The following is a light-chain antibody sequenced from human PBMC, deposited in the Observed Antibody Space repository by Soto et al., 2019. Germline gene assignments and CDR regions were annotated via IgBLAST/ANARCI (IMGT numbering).Light chain of an antibody. Sequence: EIVLTQSPDTLSLSPGDRATLSCRASQSVSSGSLAWYQQEPGQAPRLLIYGASTRATGIPDRVSGSGSGTDFTLTISRLEPEDFAVYYCQQYGGSPFTFGRGSKLAIK. CDR2: GAS. CDR3: QQYGGSPFT. J-gene: IGKJ2*01. CDR1: QSVSSGS. V-gene: IGKV3-20*01.